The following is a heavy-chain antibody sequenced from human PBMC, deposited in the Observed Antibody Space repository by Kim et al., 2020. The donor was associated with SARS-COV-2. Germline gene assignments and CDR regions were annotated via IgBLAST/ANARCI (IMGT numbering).Heavy chain of an antibody. CDR3: TRVPPPLIGCSGGSCYPAPKKYYYYYYGMDV. D-gene: IGHD2-15*01. J-gene: IGHJ6*02. CDR1: GFTFGDYA. V-gene: IGHV3-49*03. CDR2: IRSKAYGGTT. Sequence: GGSLRLSCTASGFTFGDYAMSWFRQAPGKGLEWVGFIRSKAYGGTTEYAASVKGRFTISRDDSKSIAYLQMNSLKTEDTAVYYCTRVPPPLIGCSGGSCYPAPKKYYYYYYGMDVWGQGTTVTVSS.